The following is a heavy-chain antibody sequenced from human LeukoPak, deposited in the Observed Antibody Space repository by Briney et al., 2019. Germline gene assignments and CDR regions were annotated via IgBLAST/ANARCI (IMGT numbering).Heavy chain of an antibody. CDR2: IKSDGNT. CDR3: ARAPSESGGYYPEYFRH. V-gene: IGHV3-74*01. Sequence: GGSLRLSCAASGFTFSSYWMHWVRQAPGKGLVWVSRIKSDGNTNYADSVKGRFTISRDNAKNTVSLQMNRLRAEDTGVYYCARAPSESGGYYPEYFRHWGQGTLVTVSS. J-gene: IGHJ1*01. D-gene: IGHD3-22*01. CDR1: GFTFSSYW.